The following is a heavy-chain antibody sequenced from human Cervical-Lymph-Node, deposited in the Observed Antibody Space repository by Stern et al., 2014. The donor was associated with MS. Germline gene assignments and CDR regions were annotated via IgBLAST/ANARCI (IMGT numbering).Heavy chain of an antibody. D-gene: IGHD5/OR15-5a*01. Sequence: QVQLVESGPGLVKPSETLSLTCIVSGGSIRTFSWSWIRQPPGRGLEWIGCVYYNGSTTYNPSLKSRVTMSVDTSKSQFSLRLHSVTAADSAVYYCARHSVGFKDFDSWGQGTLVTVSS. V-gene: IGHV4-59*01. J-gene: IGHJ4*02. CDR2: VYYNGST. CDR3: ARHSVGFKDFDS. CDR1: GGSIRTFS.